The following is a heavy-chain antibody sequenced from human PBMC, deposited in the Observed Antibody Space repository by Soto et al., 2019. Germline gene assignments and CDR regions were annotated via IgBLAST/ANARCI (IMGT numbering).Heavy chain of an antibody. D-gene: IGHD3-22*01. V-gene: IGHV1-69*01. CDR3: AREQHDPYDASGYYFNWFDP. Sequence: QVQLVQSGAEVKKPGSSVKVSCKASGGTFNNYGINWVRQAPGQGLEWMGGVIPLFGAANYAQKFQGRVTITADASTCVVYMQLSSLRSEDTAVYYCAREQHDPYDASGYYFNWFDPWGQGTLVTVSS. CDR2: VIPLFGAA. J-gene: IGHJ5*02. CDR1: GGTFNNYG.